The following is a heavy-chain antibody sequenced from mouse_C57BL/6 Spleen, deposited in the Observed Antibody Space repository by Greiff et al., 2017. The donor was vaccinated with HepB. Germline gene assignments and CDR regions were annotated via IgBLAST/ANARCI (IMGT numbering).Heavy chain of an antibody. V-gene: IGHV1-64*01. CDR2: IHPNSGST. CDR3: ARINDYDLDY. J-gene: IGHJ2*01. Sequence: VKQRPGQGLEWIGKIHPNSGSTNYNEKFKSKATLTVDKSSSTAYMQLSSLTSEDSAVYYCARINDYDLDYWGQGTTLTVAS. D-gene: IGHD2-4*01.